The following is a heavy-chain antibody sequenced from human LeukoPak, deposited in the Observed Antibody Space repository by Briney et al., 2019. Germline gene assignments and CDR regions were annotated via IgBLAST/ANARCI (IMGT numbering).Heavy chain of an antibody. J-gene: IGHJ5*02. V-gene: IGHV1-69*04. CDR2: IIPIFGIA. D-gene: IGHD3-10*01. Sequence: SVKVSCKASGGTFSSYAISWVRQAPGQGLEWMGRIIPIFGIANYAQKFQGRVTITADKSTSTAYMELSRLRSEDTAVYYCARSLWFGESRGGSLSSNWFDPWGQGTLVTVSS. CDR3: ARSLWFGESRGGSLSSNWFDP. CDR1: GGTFSSYA.